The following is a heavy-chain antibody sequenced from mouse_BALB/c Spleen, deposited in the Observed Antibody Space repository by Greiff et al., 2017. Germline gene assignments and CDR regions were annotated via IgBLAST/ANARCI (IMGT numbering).Heavy chain of an antibody. Sequence: EVQLVESGGGLVKPGGSLKLSCAASGFTFSSYAMSWVRQTPEKRLEWVATISSGGSYTYYPDSVKGRFTISRDNAKNTLYLQMSSLRSEDTAMYYCARIYGNHYCDDWGQGTTLTVSS. CDR3: ARIYGNHYCDD. CDR2: ISSGGSYT. CDR1: GFTFSSYA. J-gene: IGHJ2*01. V-gene: IGHV5-9-3*01. D-gene: IGHD2-1*01.